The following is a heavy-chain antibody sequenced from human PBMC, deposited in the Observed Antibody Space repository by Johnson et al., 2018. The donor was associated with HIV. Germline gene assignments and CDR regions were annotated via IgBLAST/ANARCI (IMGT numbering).Heavy chain of an antibody. CDR3: ARDRVWFGELSNAFDI. CDR1: GFTFSSYW. Sequence: VQLVESGGGLVQPGGSLRLSCAASGFTFSSYWMHWVRQAPGKGLAWVSRITRDGSSTSYADSVKGRFTISRDNAKNTLYLQMNSLRAEDTAVYYCARDRVWFGELSNAFDIWGQGTMVTVSS. CDR2: ITRDGSST. V-gene: IGHV3-74*01. J-gene: IGHJ3*02. D-gene: IGHD3-10*01.